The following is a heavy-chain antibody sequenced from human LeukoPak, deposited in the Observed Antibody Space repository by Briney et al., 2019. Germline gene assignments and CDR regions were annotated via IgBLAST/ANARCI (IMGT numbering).Heavy chain of an antibody. CDR1: GYTFTIYD. J-gene: IGHJ5*02. Sequence: GASVKVSFKASGYTFTIYDINWVRQAPGQGLEWMGWMNPNSGNTGYAQKPQGRVTMTTDTYTSTAYMELRSLRSDDTAVYYCARDQYYDFWSGYSNWFDPWGQGTLVTVSS. V-gene: IGHV1-8*01. CDR2: MNPNSGNT. CDR3: ARDQYYDFWSGYSNWFDP. D-gene: IGHD3-3*01.